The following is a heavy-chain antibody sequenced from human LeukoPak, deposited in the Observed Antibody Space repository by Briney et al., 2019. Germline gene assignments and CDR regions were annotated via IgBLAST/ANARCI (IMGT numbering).Heavy chain of an antibody. D-gene: IGHD1-1*01. Sequence: SETLSLTCTVSGGSISSYYWSWIRQPPGKGLEWIGYIYYSGSTNYNPSLKSRVTISVDTSKNQFSLKLSSVTAADTAVYYCAXQNSLYNEYDYWGQGTLVTVSS. CDR3: AXQNSLYNEYDY. V-gene: IGHV4-59*08. CDR2: IYYSGST. CDR1: GGSISSYY. J-gene: IGHJ4*02.